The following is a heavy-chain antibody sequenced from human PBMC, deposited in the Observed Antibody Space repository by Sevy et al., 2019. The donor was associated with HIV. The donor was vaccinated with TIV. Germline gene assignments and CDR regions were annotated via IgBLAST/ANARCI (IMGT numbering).Heavy chain of an antibody. CDR2: IKEDGSDK. J-gene: IGHJ4*02. CDR3: VRDGLASATDFDY. CDR1: GFTFSNYW. D-gene: IGHD2-15*01. Sequence: GGSLRLSCEVSGFTFSNYWMTWVRQAPGKGLEWVANIKEDGSDKYYGDSVKGRFSLSRDNAKNSLYLQMDSRRAEDTAVYYCVRDGLASATDFDYWGQGTLVTVSS. V-gene: IGHV3-7*01.